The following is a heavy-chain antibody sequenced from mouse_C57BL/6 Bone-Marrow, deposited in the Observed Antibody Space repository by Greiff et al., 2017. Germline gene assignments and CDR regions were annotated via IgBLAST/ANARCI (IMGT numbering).Heavy chain of an antibody. V-gene: IGHV10-3*01. J-gene: IGHJ2*01. Sequence: EVQLVESGGGLVQPKGSLKLSCAASGFTFNTYYMRWVRQAPGTGLEWFALIRSKGSNYATYYSASVKDRFTISRDNSQSLLYLQMNALTTDDTAMCYCVRGGDYYGSSYGDYWGQGTTLTVSS. D-gene: IGHD1-1*01. CDR2: IRSKGSNYAT. CDR1: GFTFNTYY. CDR3: VRGGDYYGSSYGDY.